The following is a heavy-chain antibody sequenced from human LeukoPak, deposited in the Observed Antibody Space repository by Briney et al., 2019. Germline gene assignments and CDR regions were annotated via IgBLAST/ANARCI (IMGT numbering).Heavy chain of an antibody. J-gene: IGHJ6*02. Sequence: ASVKVSCKASGYTFTGYYMHWVRQAPGHGLEGMGWINPNSGGTNYAQKFQGRVTMTRDTSISTAYMELSRLRSDDTPVYYCARAGFTIFGVVINYYYGMDVWGQGTTVTVSS. V-gene: IGHV1-2*02. CDR3: ARAGFTIFGVVINYYYGMDV. CDR1: GYTFTGYY. D-gene: IGHD3-3*01. CDR2: INPNSGGT.